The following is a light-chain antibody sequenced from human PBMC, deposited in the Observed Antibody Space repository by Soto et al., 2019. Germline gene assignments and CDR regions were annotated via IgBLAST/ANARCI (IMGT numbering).Light chain of an antibody. J-gene: IGKJ2*01. CDR1: EDITNY. Sequence: DIQMTQSPSSLSASVGDKVTITCQANEDITNYLNWYQQKAGKAPKLLIYDASNLETGVPSRFSGSGSGTEFTFTIISLQPEDFATYYCQQYDYLPYTFGQGTKLEIK. CDR2: DAS. CDR3: QQYDYLPYT. V-gene: IGKV1-33*01.